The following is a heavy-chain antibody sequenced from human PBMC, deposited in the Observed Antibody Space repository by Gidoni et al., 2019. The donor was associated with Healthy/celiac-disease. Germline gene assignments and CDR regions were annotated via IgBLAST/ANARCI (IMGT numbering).Heavy chain of an antibody. CDR2: ISYDGSNK. Sequence: QVQLVESGGGVVQPGRSLRLSCAASGFTFSSYAMHWVRQAPGKGLEWVAVISYDGSNKYYADSVKGRFTISRDNSKNTLYLQMNSLRAEDTAVYYCARAYSLPNSYGYGYWGQGTLVTVSS. V-gene: IGHV3-30*04. CDR3: ARAYSLPNSYGYGY. J-gene: IGHJ4*02. D-gene: IGHD5-18*01. CDR1: GFTFSSYA.